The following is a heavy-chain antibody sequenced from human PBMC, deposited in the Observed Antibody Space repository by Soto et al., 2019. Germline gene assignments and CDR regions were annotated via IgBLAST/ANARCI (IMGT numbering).Heavy chain of an antibody. Sequence: SETLSLTCTVSGGSISSYYWSWIRQPPGKGLEWIGYIYYSGSTNYNPSLKSRVTISVDTSKNQFSLKLSSVTAADTAVYYCARVGVLMVYAIHYYYMDVWGKGTTVTVSS. V-gene: IGHV4-59*01. CDR3: ARVGVLMVYAIHYYYMDV. J-gene: IGHJ6*03. D-gene: IGHD2-8*01. CDR1: GGSISSYY. CDR2: IYYSGST.